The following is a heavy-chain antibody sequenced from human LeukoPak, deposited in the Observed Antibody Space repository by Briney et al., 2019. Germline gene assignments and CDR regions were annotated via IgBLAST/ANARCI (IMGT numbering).Heavy chain of an antibody. V-gene: IGHV3-7*03. CDR1: GFTFSSYW. CDR3: AKVKGRQQLVLYYFDY. J-gene: IGHJ4*02. D-gene: IGHD6-13*01. CDR2: IKQDGSEK. Sequence: GGSLRLSCAASGFTFSSYWMSWVRQAPGKGLEWVANIKQDGSEKYYVDSVKGRFTISRDNAKNSLYLQMNSLRAEDTAVYYCAKVKGRQQLVLYYFDYWGQGTLVTVSS.